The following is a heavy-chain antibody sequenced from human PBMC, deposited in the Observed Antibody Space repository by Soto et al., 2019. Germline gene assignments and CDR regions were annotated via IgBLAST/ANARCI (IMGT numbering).Heavy chain of an antibody. CDR1: GFTFNSYE. J-gene: IGHJ4*02. CDR3: ARDQTGDYFDY. V-gene: IGHV3-48*03. CDR2: ISSSGSTI. D-gene: IGHD1-1*01. Sequence: GGPLSHSCAASGFTFNSYEMNWVRQAPGKGLEWVSYISSSGSTIYYADSVKGRFTIARDNAKNSLYLQMNSLRAEDTAVYYCARDQTGDYFDYWGQGTLVTVSS.